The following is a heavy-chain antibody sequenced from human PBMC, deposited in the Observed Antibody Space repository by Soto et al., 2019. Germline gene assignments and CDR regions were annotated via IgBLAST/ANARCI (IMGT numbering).Heavy chain of an antibody. CDR1: GFTFSSYS. Sequence: EVQLVESGGGLVQPGGSLRLSCAASGFTFSSYSMNWVRQAPGKGLEWVSYISSSSSTIYYADSVKGRFTISRDNAKNSLYLQMNSLRAEDTAVYYCARGAMVRGVRLDYWGQGTLDTVSS. D-gene: IGHD3-10*01. V-gene: IGHV3-48*01. J-gene: IGHJ4*02. CDR2: ISSSSSTI. CDR3: ARGAMVRGVRLDY.